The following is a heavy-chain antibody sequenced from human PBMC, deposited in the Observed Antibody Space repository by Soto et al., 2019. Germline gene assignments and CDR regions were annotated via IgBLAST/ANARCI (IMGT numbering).Heavy chain of an antibody. J-gene: IGHJ6*02. D-gene: IGHD2-15*01. Sequence: PGESLKISCKGSGYSFTSYWIGWVRQMPGKGLEWMGIIYPGDSDTRYSPSFQGQVTISADKSISTAYLQWSSLKASDTAMYYCALCGYCSGGSCWGPRLRPNPGEGYYYGMDVWGQGTTVTVSS. CDR2: IYPGDSDT. CDR3: ALCGYCSGGSCWGPRLRPNPGEGYYYGMDV. CDR1: GYSFTSYW. V-gene: IGHV5-51*01.